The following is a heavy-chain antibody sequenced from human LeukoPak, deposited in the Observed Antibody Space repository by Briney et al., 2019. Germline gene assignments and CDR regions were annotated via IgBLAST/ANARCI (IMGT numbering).Heavy chain of an antibody. D-gene: IGHD5-18*01. V-gene: IGHV4-34*01. CDR1: GGSISSYY. J-gene: IGHJ4*02. Sequence: SETLSLTCTVSGGSISSYYWSWIRQPPGKGLEWIGEINHSGSTNYNPSLKSRVTISVDTSKNQFSLKLSSVTAADTAVYYCARDGVQLWSKFDYWGQGTLVTVSS. CDR2: INHSGST. CDR3: ARDGVQLWSKFDY.